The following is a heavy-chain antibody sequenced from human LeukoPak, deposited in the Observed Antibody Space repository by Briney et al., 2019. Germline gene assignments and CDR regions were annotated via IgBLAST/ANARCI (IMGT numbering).Heavy chain of an antibody. J-gene: IGHJ4*02. Sequence: PSETLSLTCAVSGYSISSGYYWGWIRQPPGKGLEWIGSIYHSGSTNYNPSLKSRVTISVDTSKNQFSLKLSSVTAADTAVYYCARHNYDFWSGYSIDYWGQGTLVTVSS. D-gene: IGHD3-3*01. CDR3: ARHNYDFWSGYSIDY. CDR2: IYHSGST. CDR1: GYSISSGYY. V-gene: IGHV4-38-2*01.